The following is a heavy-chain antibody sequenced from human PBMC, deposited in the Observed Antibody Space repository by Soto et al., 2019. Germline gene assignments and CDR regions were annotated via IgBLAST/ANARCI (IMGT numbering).Heavy chain of an antibody. D-gene: IGHD1-1*01. CDR3: ARGRDEYKLGNV. V-gene: IGHV4-34*01. CDR1: GGSLSDYY. J-gene: IGHJ6*02. Sequence: QVQLQQWGAGLLKPSETLSLTCAVSGGSLSDYYWPWIRQSPGTGLEWIGEIHPSGSTYYNPSLRSRVTISVDTSKNQFSLKLTSLTAADTAIYYCARGRDEYKLGNVWGHGTTVTVSS. CDR2: IHPSGST.